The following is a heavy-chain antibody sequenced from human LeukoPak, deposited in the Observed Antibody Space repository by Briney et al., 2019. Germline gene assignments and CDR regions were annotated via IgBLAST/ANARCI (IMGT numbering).Heavy chain of an antibody. CDR2: ISAGSFYK. CDR3: ATERRGIFES. V-gene: IGHV3-21*04. Sequence: GGSLRLSCAASGFTFSSYAMSWVRQAPGGGLEWVSSISAGSFYKFFADSVEGRFTISRDDAKNSLYLQMNTLRVEDTAVYYCATERRGIFESWGQGSLVTVSS. J-gene: IGHJ4*02. D-gene: IGHD3-3*01. CDR1: GFTFSSYA.